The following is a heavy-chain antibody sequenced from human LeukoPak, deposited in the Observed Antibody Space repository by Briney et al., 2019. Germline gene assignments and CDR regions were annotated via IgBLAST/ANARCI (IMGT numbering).Heavy chain of an antibody. CDR3: TRQSHCGGDCYFDY. Sequence: GESLKISCKGSGYSFTRHWISWVRRMPRKSLEWMGRIVPSDSYTNYSPSFQGHVTISADKSIGTAYLQWSSLKASDTAMYYCTRQSHCGGDCYFDYWGQGTLVTVSS. V-gene: IGHV5-10-1*01. D-gene: IGHD2-21*02. CDR1: GYSFTRHW. J-gene: IGHJ4*02. CDR2: IVPSDSYT.